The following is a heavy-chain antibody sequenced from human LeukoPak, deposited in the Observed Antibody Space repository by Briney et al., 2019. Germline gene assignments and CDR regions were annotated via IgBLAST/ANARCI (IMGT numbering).Heavy chain of an antibody. CDR3: ARHRHIPATGTNNFDY. V-gene: IGHV4-39*01. CDR2: IYYSGST. Sequence: SETLSLTCTVSGGSISSSSYYWGWIRQPPGEGLEWIGSIYYSGSTNYNPSLKSRATISEDTSKNQFSLKLSSVTAADTAVYYCARHRHIPATGTNNFDYWGQGTLVTVSS. J-gene: IGHJ4*02. D-gene: IGHD6-13*01. CDR1: GGSISSSSYY.